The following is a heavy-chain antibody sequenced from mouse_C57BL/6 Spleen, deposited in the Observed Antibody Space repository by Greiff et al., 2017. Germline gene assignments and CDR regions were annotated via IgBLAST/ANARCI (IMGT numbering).Heavy chain of an antibody. CDR3: ARATIEGDYFDY. D-gene: IGHD2-12*01. CDR2: INPSTGGT. V-gene: IGHV1-42*01. CDR1: GYSFTGYY. Sequence: EVMLVESGPELVKPGASVKISCKASGYSFTGYYMNWVKQSPEKSLEWIGEINPSTGGTTYNQKFKAKATLTVDKSSSTAYMQLKSLTSEDSAVYYCARATIEGDYFDYGGQGTTLTVSS. J-gene: IGHJ2*01.